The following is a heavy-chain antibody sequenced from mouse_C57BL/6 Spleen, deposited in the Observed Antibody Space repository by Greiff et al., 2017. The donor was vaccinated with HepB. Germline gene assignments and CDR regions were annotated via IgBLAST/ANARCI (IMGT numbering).Heavy chain of an antibody. Sequence: VKLQESGAELVRPGTSVKVSCKASGYAFTNYLIEWVKQRPGQGLEWIGVINPGSGGTNYNEKFKGKATLTADKSSSTAYMQLSSLTSEDSAVYFCAITTVVATRFAYWGQGTLVTVSA. CDR3: AITTVVATRFAY. CDR2: INPGSGGT. J-gene: IGHJ3*01. V-gene: IGHV1-54*01. D-gene: IGHD1-1*01. CDR1: GYAFTNYL.